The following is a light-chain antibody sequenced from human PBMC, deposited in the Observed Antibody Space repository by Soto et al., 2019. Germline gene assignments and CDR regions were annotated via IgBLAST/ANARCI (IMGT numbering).Light chain of an antibody. Sequence: DIVMTQSPDSLAVSLGERATINCKSSQSVLYSSNNKNYLAWYQQKPGQPPKLLIYWASTRESGVPDRFSGSGSGTDFTLTICSLQAEDVEVYYCQQYYSTPLTFGGGTRVEIK. V-gene: IGKV4-1*01. CDR1: QSVLYSSNNKNY. J-gene: IGKJ4*01. CDR2: WAS. CDR3: QQYYSTPLT.